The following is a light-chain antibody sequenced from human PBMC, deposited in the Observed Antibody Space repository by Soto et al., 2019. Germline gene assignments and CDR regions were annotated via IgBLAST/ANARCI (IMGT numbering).Light chain of an antibody. CDR3: QNYNYALGT. Sequence: DIQMTQSPSSLSASVGDRVTITCRASQGIANYLAWYQQKPGKVPKLLIYAASTLYSGVPSRFSGSGSGTDFTLTIYNLPPEDVATYYCQNYNYALGTFGPGTKVDLK. CDR1: QGIANY. J-gene: IGKJ3*01. V-gene: IGKV1-27*01. CDR2: AAS.